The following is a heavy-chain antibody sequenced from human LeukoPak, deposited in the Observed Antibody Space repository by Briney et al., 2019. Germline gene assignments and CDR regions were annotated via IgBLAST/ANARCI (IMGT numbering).Heavy chain of an antibody. CDR3: AKPTGVNTVTAPFEY. D-gene: IGHD4-17*01. V-gene: IGHV3-23*01. J-gene: IGHJ4*02. CDR2: ISGRGGST. Sequence: GGSLRLSCAASGFTFSDYYMSWIRQAPGKGLEWVSAISGRGGSTYYADSVKGRFTISRDNSKNTLYLQMNSLRAEDTAVYYCAKPTGVNTVTAPFEYWGQGTLGTVSS. CDR1: GFTFSDYY.